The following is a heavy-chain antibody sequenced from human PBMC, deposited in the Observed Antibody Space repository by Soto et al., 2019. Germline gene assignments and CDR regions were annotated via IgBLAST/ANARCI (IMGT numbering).Heavy chain of an antibody. CDR3: ARYLDTLEYNGMDV. D-gene: IGHD3-3*02. J-gene: IGHJ6*02. CDR1: GYRFSTYW. CDR2: IYPGDSDT. V-gene: IGHV5-51*01. Sequence: PGESLKISCKGSGYRFSTYWIGWVRQMPGKGLEWMGRIYPGDSDTRYSPSFQGQVTISADKSISTAYLQLGRLKASDTAMYYCARYLDTLEYNGMDVWGQGTTVTVSS.